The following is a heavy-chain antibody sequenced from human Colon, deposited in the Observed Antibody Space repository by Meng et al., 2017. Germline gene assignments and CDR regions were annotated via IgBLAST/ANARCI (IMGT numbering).Heavy chain of an antibody. V-gene: IGHV1-18*01. CDR3: ARDRRGTTDYFDY. CDR2: ISGYNGNT. Sequence: ASVKVSCKASGYTFTSYGISWVRQAPGQGLEWMGWISGYNGNTNYAQRLQGRVTMTTDTSTTTAYMELRSLRSDDTAAYYCARDRRGTTDYFDYWGQGTLVTVSS. J-gene: IGHJ4*02. CDR1: GYTFTSYG. D-gene: IGHD5-24*01.